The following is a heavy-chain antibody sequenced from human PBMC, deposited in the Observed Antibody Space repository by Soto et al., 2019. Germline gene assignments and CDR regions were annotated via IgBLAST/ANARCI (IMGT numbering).Heavy chain of an antibody. CDR2: IDYNGVT. CDR1: GVSISSSDYY. D-gene: IGHD2-15*01. J-gene: IGHJ4*02. Sequence: KPSETLSLTCSVSGVSISSSDYYWAWIRQPPGKGLEWIGSIDYNGVTYSNPSLKGRVTISKDTSKNKFSLQLTSVTAADTAFYYRGRVLVAATRHTGPDYWGQGTQVTVPQ. V-gene: IGHV4-39*02. CDR3: GRVLVAATRHTGPDY.